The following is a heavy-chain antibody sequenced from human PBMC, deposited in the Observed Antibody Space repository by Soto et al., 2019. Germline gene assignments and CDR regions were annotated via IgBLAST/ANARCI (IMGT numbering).Heavy chain of an antibody. CDR3: VRDRYRMSEFWSAVSSD. CDR2: IRDDGSSV. Sequence: EVQLVQSGGGLVQPGGSLRLSCAASGFSFSSSPMSWVRQAPGKGLEWISAIRDDGSSVYYVQSVKGRFTISRDNSKKTSLLGMKNLRVEDTAIYYCVRDRYRMSEFWSAVSSDWGQGAQFIVSS. D-gene: IGHD3-3*01. CDR1: GFSFSSSP. V-gene: IGHV3-23*02. J-gene: IGHJ4*02.